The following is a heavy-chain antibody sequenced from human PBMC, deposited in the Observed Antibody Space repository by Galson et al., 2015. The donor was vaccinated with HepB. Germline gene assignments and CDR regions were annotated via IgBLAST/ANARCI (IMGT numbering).Heavy chain of an antibody. CDR3: ASRMLY. Sequence: SVKVSCKASRGTFKTYGINWVRQAPGQGLEWMGGIIPIFGTTNYAQKFQGRVTLTADESTAYLELSSLRSEDTAVYYCASRMLYWGQGTLVTVSS. CDR1: RGTFKTYG. CDR2: IIPIFGTT. D-gene: IGHD2-8*01. V-gene: IGHV1-69*13. J-gene: IGHJ4*02.